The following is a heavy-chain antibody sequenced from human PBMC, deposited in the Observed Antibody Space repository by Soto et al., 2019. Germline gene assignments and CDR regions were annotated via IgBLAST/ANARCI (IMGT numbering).Heavy chain of an antibody. CDR3: ARERSHSSYPYFEY. CDR2: ISYDGSNK. D-gene: IGHD2-2*01. V-gene: IGHV3-30-3*01. CDR1: GFTFSDYA. Sequence: QVQLVESGGGVVQPWRSLRLSCAASGFTFSDYALHWVRQAPGKGLEWVAVISYDGSNKYYADSVKGRFTGSRDNSKNTLSLQMNSLRAEDTAVYYCARERSHSSYPYFEYWGQGTLVTVSS. J-gene: IGHJ4*02.